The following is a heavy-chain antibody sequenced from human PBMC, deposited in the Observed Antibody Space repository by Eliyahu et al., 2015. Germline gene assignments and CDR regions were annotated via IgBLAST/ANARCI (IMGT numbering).Heavy chain of an antibody. CDR3: ASIYGDYRNDAFDI. D-gene: IGHD4-17*01. CDR1: GXXFSSXS. J-gene: IGHJ3*02. Sequence: EVQLVESGGGLVKPGVSXRRSCAASGXXFSSXSMIWVRRXPGXGLEWVXSISSSSSYIYYADSVKGRFTISRDNAKNSLYLQMNSLRAEDTAVYYCASIYGDYRNDAFDIWGQGTMVTVSS. V-gene: IGHV3-21*01. CDR2: ISSSSSYI.